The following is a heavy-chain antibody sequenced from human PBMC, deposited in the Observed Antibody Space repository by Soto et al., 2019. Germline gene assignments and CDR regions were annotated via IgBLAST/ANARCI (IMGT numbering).Heavy chain of an antibody. CDR3: ARERLRFLEWLSQGGWFDP. J-gene: IGHJ5*02. V-gene: IGHV3-33*01. CDR1: GFTFSSYG. CDR2: IWYDGSNK. D-gene: IGHD3-3*01. Sequence: QVQLVESGGGVVQPGRSLRLSCAASGFTFSSYGMHWVRQAPGKGLEWVAGIWYDGSNKYYADSVKGRFTISRDNSKNTLYLQMNSLRAEDTAVYYCARERLRFLEWLSQGGWFDPWGQGTLVTVSS.